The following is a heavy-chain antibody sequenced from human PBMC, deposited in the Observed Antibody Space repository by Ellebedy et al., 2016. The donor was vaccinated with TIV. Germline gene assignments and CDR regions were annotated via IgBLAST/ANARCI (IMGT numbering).Heavy chain of an antibody. CDR2: ISSSSSFI. CDR1: GFTFSSYS. D-gene: IGHD4-17*01. J-gene: IGHJ4*02. CDR3: ARDYGDYDY. Sequence: GGSLRLXXAASGFTFSSYSMNWVRQAPGKGLEWVSSISSSSSFIYYADSVKGRFTISRDNAKNSLYLQMNSLRAEDTAVYYCARDYGDYDYWGQGTLATVSS. V-gene: IGHV3-21*01.